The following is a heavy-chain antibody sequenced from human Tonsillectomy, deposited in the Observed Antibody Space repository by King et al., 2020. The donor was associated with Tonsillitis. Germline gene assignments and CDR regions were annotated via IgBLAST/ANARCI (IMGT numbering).Heavy chain of an antibody. J-gene: IGHJ6*02. CDR3: ARAISSSFTYGMDV. V-gene: IGHV4-30-2*01. Sequence: LQLQESGSGLVKPSQTLSLTCAVSGGSISSGGYSWSWIRQPPGKGLEWIGYINNSGSTYYNPSPRSRVPISVDRSKNQFSLKLSSVTAADTAVYYCARAISSSFTYGMDVWGQGTTVTVSS. CDR2: INNSGST. CDR1: GGSISSGGYS. D-gene: IGHD6-6*01.